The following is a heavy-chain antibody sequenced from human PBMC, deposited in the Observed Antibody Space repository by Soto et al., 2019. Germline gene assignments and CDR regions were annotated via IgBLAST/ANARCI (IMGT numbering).Heavy chain of an antibody. Sequence: QITLKESGPTLVKPTQTLTLTCTFSGFSLSTSGVGVGWIRQPPGKALEWLALIYWNDDKRYSPSLKSRLTITKDTSKNQVVLTMTNMDPVDTATYYCAHYYYDSSGLDIIDYWGQGTLVTVSS. CDR1: GFSLSTSGVG. CDR2: IYWNDDK. V-gene: IGHV2-5*01. CDR3: AHYYYDSSGLDIIDY. D-gene: IGHD3-22*01. J-gene: IGHJ4*02.